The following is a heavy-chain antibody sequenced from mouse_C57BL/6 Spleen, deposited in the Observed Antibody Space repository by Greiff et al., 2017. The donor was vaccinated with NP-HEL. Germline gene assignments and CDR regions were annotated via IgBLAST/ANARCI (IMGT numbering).Heavy chain of an antibody. V-gene: IGHV5-16*01. Sequence: EVQRVESEGGLVQPGSSMKLSCTASGFTFSDYYMAWVRQVPEKGLEWVANINYDGSSTYYLDSLKSRFIISRDNAKNILYLQMSSLKSEDTATYYCARGDYDEYYYAMDYWGQGTSVTVSS. CDR3: ARGDYDEYYYAMDY. D-gene: IGHD2-4*01. CDR2: INYDGSST. CDR1: GFTFSDYY. J-gene: IGHJ4*01.